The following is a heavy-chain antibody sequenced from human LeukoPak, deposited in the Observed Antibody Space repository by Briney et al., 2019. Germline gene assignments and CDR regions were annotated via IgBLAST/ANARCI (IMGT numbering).Heavy chain of an antibody. Sequence: GGSLRLSCAASGFTFSSYWMGWVRQAPGKGMEWVANIKQDGSEKYYVDSVKGRFTISRDNAKNSLYLQMNSLRAEDTAVYYCARDEQQWLDYFDYWGQGTLVTVSS. CDR2: IKQDGSEK. CDR3: ARDEQQWLDYFDY. CDR1: GFTFSSYW. D-gene: IGHD6-19*01. V-gene: IGHV3-7*01. J-gene: IGHJ4*02.